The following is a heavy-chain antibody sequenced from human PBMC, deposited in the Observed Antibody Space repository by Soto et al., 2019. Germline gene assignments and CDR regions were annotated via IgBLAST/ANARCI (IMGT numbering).Heavy chain of an antibody. D-gene: IGHD3-3*01. CDR1: GVRFSNYG. V-gene: IGHV3-23*01. Sequence: LRVSCXTSGVRFSNYGRSWVRQDPGEGLEWVSLTSGSASATHYADSVKGRFTISRDNSKRTVYLQLNSLRAEDTAVYYCAKGMANTVFGVDTLFDFWGRGTLVTVSS. CDR3: AKGMANTVFGVDTLFDF. J-gene: IGHJ4*02. CDR2: TSGSASAT.